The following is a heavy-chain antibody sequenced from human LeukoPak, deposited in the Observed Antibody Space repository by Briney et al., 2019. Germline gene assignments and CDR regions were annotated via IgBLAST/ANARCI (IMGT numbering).Heavy chain of an antibody. CDR2: ITGSGRTST. V-gene: IGHV3-23*01. CDR1: GFSFSSYA. Sequence: GGSLRLSCAASGFSFSSYAMSWVRQAPGKGLEWVSAITGSGRTSTYYADSVKGRFTISRDNSKNTLYLQMNSLRAEDTAVYYCARHGSITMVRGRLRYYYMDVWGKGTTVTISS. CDR3: ARHGSITMVRGRLRYYYMDV. D-gene: IGHD3-10*01. J-gene: IGHJ6*03.